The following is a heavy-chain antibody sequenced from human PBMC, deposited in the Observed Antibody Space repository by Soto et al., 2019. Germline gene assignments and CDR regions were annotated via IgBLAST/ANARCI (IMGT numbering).Heavy chain of an antibody. V-gene: IGHV1-46*01. CDR3: ARLGPASSWGSNGMDV. D-gene: IGHD6-13*01. CDR1: GYTFTSYY. CDR2: INPSGGST. Sequence: ASVKVSCKASGYTFTSYYMHWVQQAPGQGLEWMGIINPSGGSTSYAQKFQGRVTMTRDTSTSTVYMELSSLRSEDTAVYYCARLGPASSWGSNGMDVRGQGTTVTVSS. J-gene: IGHJ6*02.